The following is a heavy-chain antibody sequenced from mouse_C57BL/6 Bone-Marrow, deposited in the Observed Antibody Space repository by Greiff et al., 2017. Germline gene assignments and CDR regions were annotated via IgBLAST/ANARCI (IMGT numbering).Heavy chain of an antibody. D-gene: IGHD2-5*01. CDR1: GYTFTSYW. V-gene: IGHV1-69*01. CDR3: AGSLYSNYAMDD. J-gene: IGHJ4*01. Sequence: VQLQQPGAELVMPGASVKLSCKASGYTFTSYWMHWVKQRPGQGLEWIGEIDPSDSYTNYNQKFKGKSTLTVDKSSSTAYMQLSSLTSEAAAVYYCAGSLYSNYAMDDWGQGTSVTVSS. CDR2: IDPSDSYT.